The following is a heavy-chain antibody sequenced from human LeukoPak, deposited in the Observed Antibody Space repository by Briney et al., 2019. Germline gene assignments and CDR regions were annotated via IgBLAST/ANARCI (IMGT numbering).Heavy chain of an antibody. J-gene: IGHJ6*03. D-gene: IGHD6-6*01. CDR3: ARTYSSSSFGFYYYYMDV. CDR1: GGSISSYY. Sequence: PSETLSLTCTVSGGSISSYYWSRIRQPPGKGLEWIGYIYYSGSTNYNPSLKSRVTISVDTSKNQFSLKLSSVTAADTAVYYCARTYSSSSFGFYYYYMDVWGKGTTVTVSS. V-gene: IGHV4-59*01. CDR2: IYYSGST.